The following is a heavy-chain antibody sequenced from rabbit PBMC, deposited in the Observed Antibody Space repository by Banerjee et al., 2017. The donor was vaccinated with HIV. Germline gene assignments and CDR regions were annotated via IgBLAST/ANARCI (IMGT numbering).Heavy chain of an antibody. V-gene: IGHV1S40*01. J-gene: IGHJ6*01. CDR2: IYTGSGYT. CDR1: GFDFSSNA. Sequence: QSLEESGGDLVKPEGSLTLTCTASGFDFSSNAMCWVRQAPGKGLEWIGCIYTGSGYTYYASWAKGRFTISKTSSTTVTLQMTSLTAADTATYFCARSSAFKFYGMDLWGPGTLVTVS. CDR3: ARSSAFKFYGMDL. D-gene: IGHD1-1*01.